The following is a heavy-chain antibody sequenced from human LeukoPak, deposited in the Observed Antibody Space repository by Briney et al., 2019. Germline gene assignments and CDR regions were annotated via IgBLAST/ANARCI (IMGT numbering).Heavy chain of an antibody. Sequence: SETLSLTCTVSGGSISSYFWIWIRQPPGKGLEWIGYIYYSGNTNSNPSLKSRVTISVDTSKNRFSLKLSSVTAADTAVYYCAGAREFSSSSGRAYYFDYWGQGTLVTVSS. CDR2: IYYSGNT. CDR1: GGSISSYF. CDR3: AGAREFSSSSGRAYYFDY. J-gene: IGHJ4*02. V-gene: IGHV4-59*01. D-gene: IGHD6-6*01.